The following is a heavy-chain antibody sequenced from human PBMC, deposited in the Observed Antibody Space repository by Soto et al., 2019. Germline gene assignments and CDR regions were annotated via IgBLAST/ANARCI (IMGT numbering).Heavy chain of an antibody. J-gene: IGHJ3*02. CDR2: INAGNGNT. Sequence: ASVKVSCKASGYTFTSYAMHWVRQAPGQRLEWMGWINAGNGNTKYSQKFQGRVTITRDTSASTAYMELSSLRSEDTAVYYCARDLPKSPHAFDIWGQGTMVTVSS. V-gene: IGHV1-3*01. CDR1: GYTFTSYA. CDR3: ARDLPKSPHAFDI.